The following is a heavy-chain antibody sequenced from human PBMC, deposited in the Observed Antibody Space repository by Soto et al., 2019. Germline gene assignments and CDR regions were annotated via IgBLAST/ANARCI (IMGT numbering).Heavy chain of an antibody. D-gene: IGHD3-16*02. CDR3: ARHWSRVVNYYGLDV. V-gene: IGHV4-30-2*03. CDR1: DSSIRSGGYF. CDR2: IYYSGST. J-gene: IGHJ6*02. Sequence: PSETLSLTCAVSDSSIRSGGYFWSWIRQPPGKGLEWIGYIYYSGSTDYTPSLKRRVTISIDTSKNQFSLKLRSVTAADTAVYYCARHWSRVVNYYGLDVWGQGTTVTVSS.